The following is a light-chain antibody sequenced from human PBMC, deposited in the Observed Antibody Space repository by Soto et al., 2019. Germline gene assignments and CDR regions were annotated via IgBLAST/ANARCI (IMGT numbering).Light chain of an antibody. J-gene: IGKJ4*01. CDR2: GTS. CDR3: QQYAGSPRT. V-gene: IGKV3-20*01. CDR1: QRVSY. Sequence: DIVLAQPPGTISLSLGERATLACRASQRVSYLAWYQQKPGQAPRLLIYGTSSRATGIPDRFSGSGSGTDFTLTISRLEPEDFAVYYCQQYAGSPRTFGGGTKWIS.